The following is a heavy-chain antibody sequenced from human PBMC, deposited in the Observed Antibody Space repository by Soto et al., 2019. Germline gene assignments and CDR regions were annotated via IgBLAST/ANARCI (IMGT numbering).Heavy chain of an antibody. J-gene: IGHJ5*02. V-gene: IGHV4-39*01. CDR1: GGSISSSSYY. CDR3: ARHEVVSHDYGAPTDWFDP. CDR2: IYYSGST. Sequence: PSETLSLTCTVSGGSISSSSYYWGWIRQPPGKGLEWIGSIYYSGSTYYNPSLKSRVTISVDTSKNQFSLKLSSVTAADTAVYYCARHEVVSHDYGAPTDWFDPWGQGTLVTVSS. D-gene: IGHD4-17*01.